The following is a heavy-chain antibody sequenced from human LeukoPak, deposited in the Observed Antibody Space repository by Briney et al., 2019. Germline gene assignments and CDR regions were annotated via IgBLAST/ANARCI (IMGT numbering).Heavy chain of an antibody. CDR3: AKRTNEGLRYFAS. J-gene: IGHJ4*02. CDR2: ISGSGGTT. V-gene: IGHV3-23*01. D-gene: IGHD3-16*01. CDR1: GFTFSSYA. Sequence: PGGSLRLSCAASGFTFSSYAMSWVRQAPGKGLEWVSVISGSGGTTYHADSVKGRFTISRDNSKNTLYLQMNSLRAEDTAVYYCAKRTNEGLRYFASWGQGTLVTVSS.